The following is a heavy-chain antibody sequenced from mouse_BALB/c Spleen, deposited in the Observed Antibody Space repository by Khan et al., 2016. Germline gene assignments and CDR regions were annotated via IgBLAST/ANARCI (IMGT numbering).Heavy chain of an antibody. CDR3: TRRVATYYYAMDY. D-gene: IGHD1-1*01. Sequence: QVQLQQSGAELVRPGASVKLSCKALDYTFTDYEVHWVKQTPVHGLEWIGAIHPGSGDTAYNQKFEGKATLTADRSSSTAYMERSSLTSEDSAVYFCTRRVATYYYAMDYWGQGTSVTVSS. CDR2: IHPGSGDT. J-gene: IGHJ4*01. CDR1: DYTFTDYE. V-gene: IGHV1-15*01.